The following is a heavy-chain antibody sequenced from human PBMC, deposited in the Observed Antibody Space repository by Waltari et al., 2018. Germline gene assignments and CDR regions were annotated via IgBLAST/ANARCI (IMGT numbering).Heavy chain of an antibody. CDR3: AKDIRGDYGYGAFDI. CDR2: ISWNSGSI. Sequence: EVQLVESGGGLVKPGGSLRLSCAASGFTFSSYSMNWVRQAPGKGLEGVSGISWNSGSIGYADSVKGRFTISRDNAKNSLYLQMNSLRAEDMALYYCAKDIRGDYGYGAFDIWGQGTMVTVSS. J-gene: IGHJ3*02. D-gene: IGHD4-17*01. CDR1: GFTFSSYS. V-gene: IGHV3-9*03.